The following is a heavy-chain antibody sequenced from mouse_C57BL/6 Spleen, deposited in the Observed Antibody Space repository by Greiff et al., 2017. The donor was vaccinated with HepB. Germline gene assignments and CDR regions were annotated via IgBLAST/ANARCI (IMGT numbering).Heavy chain of an antibody. CDR2: IDPEDGET. V-gene: IGHV14-2*01. J-gene: IGHJ2*01. D-gene: IGHD1-1*01. CDR3: AMAPAFITTVVAKY. Sequence: EVKLVESGAELVKPGASVKLSCTASGFNIKDYYMHWVKQRTEQGLEWIGRIDPEDGETKYAPKFQGKATIPADTSSNTAYLQLSRLTSEDTAVYYCAMAPAFITTVVAKYWGQGTTLTVSS. CDR1: GFNIKDYY.